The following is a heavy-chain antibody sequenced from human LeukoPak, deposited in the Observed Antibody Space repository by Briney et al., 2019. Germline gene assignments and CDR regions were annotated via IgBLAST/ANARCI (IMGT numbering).Heavy chain of an antibody. CDR3: AREGTAATSTPSD. V-gene: IGHV3-53*01. CDR1: GFTVSRNY. D-gene: IGHD6-13*01. Sequence: GGSLRLSCAVSGFTVSRNYMCWVRQAPGKGLEWVSGIYSGGTTYYADSVKGRFTVSRDNSKNTLYLQMNSLRAEDTAVCYCAREGTAATSTPSDWGQGTLVTVSS. CDR2: IYSGGTT. J-gene: IGHJ4*02.